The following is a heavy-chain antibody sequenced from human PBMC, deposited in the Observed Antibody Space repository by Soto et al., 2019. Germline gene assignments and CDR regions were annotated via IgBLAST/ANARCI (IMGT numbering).Heavy chain of an antibody. CDR1: GFTFSSYA. J-gene: IGHJ6*02. D-gene: IGHD6-6*01. V-gene: IGHV3-30-3*01. CDR2: ISYDGSNK. CDR3: AREGWGIAARTEPGADDYYYYGMDV. Sequence: GESLKISCAASGFTFSSYAMHWVRQAPGKGLEWVAVISYDGSNKYYADSVKGRFTISRDNSKNTLYLQMNSLRAEDTAVYYCAREGWGIAARTEPGADDYYYYGMDVWGQGTTVTVSS.